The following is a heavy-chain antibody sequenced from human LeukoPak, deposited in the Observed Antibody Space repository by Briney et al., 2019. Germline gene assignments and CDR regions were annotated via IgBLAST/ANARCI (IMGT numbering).Heavy chain of an antibody. D-gene: IGHD3-22*01. CDR2: IKQDGSEK. CDR1: GFTFSSYW. J-gene: IGHJ4*02. Sequence: GGSLRLSCAASGFTFSSYWMSWVRQAPGKGLEWVANIKQDGSEKYYVDSVKGRFTISRDNAKNSLYLQMNSLRAEDTAVYYCARTRGGITMIVVVISGVDYWGQGTLVTVSS. V-gene: IGHV3-7*03. CDR3: ARTRGGITMIVVVISGVDY.